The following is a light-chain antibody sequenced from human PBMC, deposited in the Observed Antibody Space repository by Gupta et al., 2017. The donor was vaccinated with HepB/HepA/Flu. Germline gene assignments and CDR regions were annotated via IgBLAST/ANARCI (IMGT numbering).Light chain of an antibody. J-gene: IGLJ2*01. CDR3: NSRDSSGNHVV. Sequence: SELTQDPAVSVALGQTVRITCQGDSVRRFYASWYQQKPGQAPILVIYGKNNRPSGIPDRFSGSNSGNIASLTITAAQAEDEADYYCNSRDSSGNHVVFGGGTKLTVL. CDR2: GKN. V-gene: IGLV3-19*01. CDR1: SVRRFY.